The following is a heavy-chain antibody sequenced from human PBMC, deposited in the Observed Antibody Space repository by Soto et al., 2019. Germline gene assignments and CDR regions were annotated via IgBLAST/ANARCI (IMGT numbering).Heavy chain of an antibody. V-gene: IGHV4-59*12. D-gene: IGHD3-3*01. CDR2: IYYSGST. CDR1: GGSISSYY. CDR3: ARDRTFTIFGPNDAFDI. Sequence: SETLSLTCTVSGGSISSYYWSWIRQPPGKGLEWIGYIYYSGSTNYNPSLKSRVTISVDTSKNQFSLKLSSVTAADTAVYYCARDRTFTIFGPNDAFDIWGQGTMVTVSS. J-gene: IGHJ3*02.